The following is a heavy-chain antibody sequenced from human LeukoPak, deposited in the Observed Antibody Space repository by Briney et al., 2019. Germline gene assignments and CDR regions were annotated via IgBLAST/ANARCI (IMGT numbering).Heavy chain of an antibody. J-gene: IGHJ4*02. V-gene: IGHV1-18*01. CDR3: ARDWVGGSRNFDY. CDR1: GYNFKAYA. D-gene: IGHD1-26*01. CDR2: ISAYNGNT. Sequence: ASVKVSCKASGYNFKAYAISWVRQAPGQGLEWMGWISAYNGNTHYAQNLQGRVTMTTDTSTSTAHMELRSLRSDDTAVYYCARDWVGGSRNFDYWGRGTLVTVSS.